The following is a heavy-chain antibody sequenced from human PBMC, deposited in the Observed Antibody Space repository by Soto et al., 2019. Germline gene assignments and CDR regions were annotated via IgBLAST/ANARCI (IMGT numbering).Heavy chain of an antibody. CDR3: ARDRREQWLVTHYGMDV. CDR1: RFTFSSYA. J-gene: IGHJ6*02. D-gene: IGHD6-19*01. V-gene: IGHV3-23*01. CDR2: ISGSGSNT. Sequence: GGSLGLSCAASRFTFSSYAMSWVHQAPGKGLEWVSAISGSGSNTYYADSVKGRFTISRDNSKNTLYLQMNSLRAEDTAVYYCARDRREQWLVTHYGMDVWGQGTTVTVSS.